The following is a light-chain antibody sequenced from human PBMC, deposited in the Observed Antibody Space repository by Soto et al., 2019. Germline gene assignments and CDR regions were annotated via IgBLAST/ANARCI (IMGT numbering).Light chain of an antibody. J-gene: IGKJ1*01. CDR1: QSVLYSSNNQNY. Sequence: DIVMTQSPDSLAVSLGERATINCKSSQSVLYSSNNQNYLAWYQQKPGQPPKLLIYWASTRESGVPDRFSGSGSGTDFTLTISSLQAEDVAVYYCQQYYSIPRTFGQGTKVEIK. V-gene: IGKV4-1*01. CDR2: WAS. CDR3: QQYYSIPRT.